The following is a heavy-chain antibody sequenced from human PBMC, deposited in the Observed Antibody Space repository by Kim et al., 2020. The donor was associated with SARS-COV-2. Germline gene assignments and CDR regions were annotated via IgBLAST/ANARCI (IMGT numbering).Heavy chain of an antibody. V-gene: IGHV4-34*01. J-gene: IGHJ6*02. CDR1: GGSFSGYY. CDR3: ASLISPPSYYYGSGSPSSYYYYGMDV. CDR2: INHSGST. Sequence: SETLSLICAVYGGSFSGYYWSWIRQPPGKGLEWIGEINHSGSTNYNPSLKSRVTISVDTSKNQFSLKLSSVTAADTAVYYCASLISPPSYYYGSGSPSSYYYYGMDVWGQGTTVTVSS. D-gene: IGHD3-10*01.